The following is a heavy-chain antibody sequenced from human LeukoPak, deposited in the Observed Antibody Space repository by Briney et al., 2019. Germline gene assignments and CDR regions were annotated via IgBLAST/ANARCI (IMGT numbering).Heavy chain of an antibody. J-gene: IGHJ6*02. CDR3: ARDDGRLFGDYYYYYGMDV. CDR1: GGSISSYY. D-gene: IGHD3-10*02. V-gene: IGHV4-4*07. CDR2: IYTSGST. Sequence: SPSETLSLTCTVSGGSISSYYWSWIRQPAGKGLGWIGRIYTSGSTNYNPSLKSRVTMSVDTSKNQFSLKLSSVTAADTAVYYCARDDGRLFGDYYYYYGMDVWGQGTTVTVSS.